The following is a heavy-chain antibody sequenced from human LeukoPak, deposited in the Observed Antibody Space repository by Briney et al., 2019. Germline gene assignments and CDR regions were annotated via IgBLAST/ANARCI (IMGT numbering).Heavy chain of an antibody. V-gene: IGHV3-73*01. D-gene: IGHD2-2*01. CDR2: IRSKANSYAT. Sequence: PGGSLRLSCAASGFTFSGSAMHWVRQASGKGLEWVGRIRSKANSYATAYAASVKGRFTISRDDSKNTAYLQMNSLKTEDTAVYYCTRPPTDCSSTSCYLVGYWGQGTLVTVSS. J-gene: IGHJ4*02. CDR1: GFTFSGSA. CDR3: TRPPTDCSSTSCYLVGY.